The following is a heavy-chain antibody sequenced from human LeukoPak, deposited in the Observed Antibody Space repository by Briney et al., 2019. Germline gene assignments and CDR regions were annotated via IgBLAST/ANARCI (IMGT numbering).Heavy chain of an antibody. D-gene: IGHD6-13*01. CDR1: GFTFSSYS. CDR2: ISGSGGST. CDR3: AKGAAAGSVRSGHAFDI. V-gene: IGHV3-23*01. Sequence: PGGSLRLSCAASGFTFSSYSMNWVRQAPGKGLEWVSAISGSGGSTYYADSVKGRFTISRDNSKNTLYLQMNSLRAEDTAVYYCAKGAAAGSVRSGHAFDIWGQGTMVTVSS. J-gene: IGHJ3*02.